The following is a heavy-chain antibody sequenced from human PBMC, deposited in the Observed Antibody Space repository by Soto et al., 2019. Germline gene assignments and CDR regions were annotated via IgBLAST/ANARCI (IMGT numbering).Heavy chain of an antibody. Sequence: SETLSLTCTVSGGSISSSSYYWGWIRQPPGKGLEWIGSIYYSGSTYYNPSLKSRVTISVDTSKNQFSLKLSSVTAADTAVYYCARQNDYSNLVFGPWGQGTLVTVSS. CDR3: ARQNDYSNLVFGP. J-gene: IGHJ5*02. D-gene: IGHD4-4*01. V-gene: IGHV4-39*01. CDR1: GGSISSSSYY. CDR2: IYYSGST.